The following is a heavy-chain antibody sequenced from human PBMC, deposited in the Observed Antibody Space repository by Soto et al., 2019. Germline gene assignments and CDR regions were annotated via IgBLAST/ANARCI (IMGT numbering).Heavy chain of an antibody. CDR3: ARLPKGSLVTA. D-gene: IGHD2-21*02. CDR2: ISSSSDST. V-gene: IGHV3-48*02. CDR1: GFRFSEHS. Sequence: LVESGGGLVYPGGSLTLSCVGSGFRFSEHSMNWVRQAPGKGLQWASYISSSSDSTYYADSVKGRFTVSRDNAKNALFLQMNSLRDDDTATYYCARLPKGSLVTAWGQGVRVTVSS. J-gene: IGHJ4*02.